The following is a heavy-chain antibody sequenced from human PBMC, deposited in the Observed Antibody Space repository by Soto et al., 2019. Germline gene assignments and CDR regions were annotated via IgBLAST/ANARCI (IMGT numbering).Heavy chain of an antibody. V-gene: IGHV4-39*07. CDR2: IYYSGST. Sequence: SETLSLTCTVSGGSISSSSYYWGWIRQPPGKGLEWIGSIYYSGSTYYNPSLKSRVTISVDTSKNQFSLKLSSVTAADTAVYYCARDHYVYDILTGYGYYYGMAVWGQGTTVTVSS. D-gene: IGHD3-9*01. CDR1: GGSISSSSYY. J-gene: IGHJ6*02. CDR3: ARDHYVYDILTGYGYYYGMAV.